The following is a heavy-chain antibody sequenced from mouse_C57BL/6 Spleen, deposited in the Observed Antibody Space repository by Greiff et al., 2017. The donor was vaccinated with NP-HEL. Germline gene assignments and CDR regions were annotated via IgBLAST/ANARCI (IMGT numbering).Heavy chain of an antibody. CDR2: IYPGNSDT. D-gene: IGHD2-4*01. Sequence: EVQLQQSGTVLVRPGASVKLSCKTSGYTFTSYWMHWVNQRPGQGLEWIGAIYPGNSDTCYNQTFKGKANLTAVTSASTAYMELSSLTNEDCAVYYCTSRDIYYDYGGFAYWGQGTLVTVSA. J-gene: IGHJ3*01. CDR3: TSRDIYYDYGGFAY. CDR1: GYTFTSYW. V-gene: IGHV1-5*01.